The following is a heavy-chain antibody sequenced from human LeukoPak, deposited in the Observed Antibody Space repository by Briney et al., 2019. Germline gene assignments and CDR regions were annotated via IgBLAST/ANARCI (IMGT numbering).Heavy chain of an antibody. CDR2: INPNSGGT. CDR3: ARGNTATPNFDY. D-gene: IGHD5-18*01. Sequence: ASVKVSCKASGYTFTGYYMHWVRQAPGQGLEWMGWINPNSGGTNYAQKFQGRVTMTRDTPISTAYMELSRLRSDDTAVYYCARGNTATPNFDYWGQGTLVTVSS. V-gene: IGHV1-2*02. CDR1: GYTFTGYY. J-gene: IGHJ4*02.